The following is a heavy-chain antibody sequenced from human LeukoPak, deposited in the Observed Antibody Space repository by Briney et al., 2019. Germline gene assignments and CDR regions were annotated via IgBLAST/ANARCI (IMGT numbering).Heavy chain of an antibody. D-gene: IGHD7-27*01. J-gene: IGHJ4*02. CDR2: FDPEDGET. CDR3: ATALRPRGEEPSFDY. V-gene: IGHV1-24*01. CDR1: GYTLTELS. Sequence: ASVKVSCKVSGYTLTELSMHWVRQAPGKGLEWMGGFDPEDGETIYAQKFQGRVTMTEDTSTDTAYMELSSLRSEDTAVYYCATALRPRGEEPSFDYWGQGTLVTGSS.